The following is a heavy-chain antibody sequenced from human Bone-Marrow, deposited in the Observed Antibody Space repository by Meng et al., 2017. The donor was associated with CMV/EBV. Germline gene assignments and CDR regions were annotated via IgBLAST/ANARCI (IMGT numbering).Heavy chain of an antibody. V-gene: IGHV3-33*06. CDR2: IWYDGSNK. Sequence: GGSLRLSCAASGFTFSSYGMHWVRQAPGKGLEWVAVIWYDGSNKYYADSVKGRFTISRDNSKNTLYLQMNSLRAEDTAVYYCAKGGGDYDFWSGLFADWGPGTLVTVSS. CDR1: GFTFSSYG. CDR3: AKGGGDYDFWSGLFAD. D-gene: IGHD3-3*01. J-gene: IGHJ4*02.